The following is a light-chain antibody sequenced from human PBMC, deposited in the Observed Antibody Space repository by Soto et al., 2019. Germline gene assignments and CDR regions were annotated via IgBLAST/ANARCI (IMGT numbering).Light chain of an antibody. V-gene: IGLV1-40*01. CDR3: QSYDSSLSGI. CDR2: GNS. J-gene: IGLJ2*01. CDR1: SSNIGAGYD. Sequence: QSVLTQPPSVSGAPGQRVTISCTGSSSNIGAGYDVHWYQQLPGTAPKLLISGNSNRPAGVPDRFSGSKSGTSASLAITGLQAEDDADYYCQSYDSSLSGIFGGGTKLTVL.